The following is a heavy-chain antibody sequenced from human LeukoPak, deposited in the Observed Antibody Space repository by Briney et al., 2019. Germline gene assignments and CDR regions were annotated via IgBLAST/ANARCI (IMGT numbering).Heavy chain of an antibody. V-gene: IGHV3-74*01. CDR1: GFTFSSYW. J-gene: IGHJ4*02. CDR2: INTDGSST. CDR3: ARAPGHCSGGSCH. D-gene: IGHD2-15*01. Sequence: PGGSLRLSCAASGFTFSSYWMHWVRQAPGKGLVWVSRINTDGSSTSYADSVKGRFTISRDNAKNTLYLQMNSLRAEDTAVYYCARAPGHCSGGSCHWGQGTLVTVSS.